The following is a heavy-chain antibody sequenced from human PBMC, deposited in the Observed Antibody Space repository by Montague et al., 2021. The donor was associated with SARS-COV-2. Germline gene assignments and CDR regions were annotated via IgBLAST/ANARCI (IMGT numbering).Heavy chain of an antibody. CDR2: KYYRSKRNN. V-gene: IGHV6-1*01. CDR1: GDSVASNTAA. CDR3: AGGWLRNGFDP. D-gene: IGHD6-19*01. J-gene: IGHJ5*02. Sequence: SAISGDSVASNTAAWNWIRQSPSRGLEWLGRKYYRSKRNNDYAVSVKSRMAIIAAAFENQFSLQLNSVTPEDTAVYYCAGGWLRNGFDPWGQGTLVPVS.